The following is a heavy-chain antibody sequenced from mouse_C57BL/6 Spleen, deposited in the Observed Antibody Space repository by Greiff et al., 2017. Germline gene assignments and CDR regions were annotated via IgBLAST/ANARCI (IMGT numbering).Heavy chain of an antibody. CDR3: ARRGSNYWYFDV. D-gene: IGHD2-5*01. V-gene: IGHV1-4*01. CDR2: INPSSGYT. Sequence: VQLQQSGAELARPGASVKMSCKASGYTFTSYTMHWVKQRPGQGLEWIGYINPSSGYTKYNQKFKDKATLTADKSSSTAYMQLSSLTSEDSAVYYCARRGSNYWYFDVWGTGTTVTVSS. J-gene: IGHJ1*03. CDR1: GYTFTSYT.